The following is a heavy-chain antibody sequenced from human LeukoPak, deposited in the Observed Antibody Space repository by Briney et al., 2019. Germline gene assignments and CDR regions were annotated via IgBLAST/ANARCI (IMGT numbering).Heavy chain of an antibody. CDR2: IYSGGST. CDR3: AKDIRASGSYGWFDP. Sequence: PGGSLRLSCAASGFTVSSNYMSWVRQAPGKGLEWVSVIYSGGSTYYADSVKGRFTISRDNSKSTLYLQMNSLRPEDTAVYSCAKDIRASGSYGWFDPWGQGTLVTVSS. V-gene: IGHV3-53*01. D-gene: IGHD1-26*01. CDR1: GFTVSSNY. J-gene: IGHJ5*02.